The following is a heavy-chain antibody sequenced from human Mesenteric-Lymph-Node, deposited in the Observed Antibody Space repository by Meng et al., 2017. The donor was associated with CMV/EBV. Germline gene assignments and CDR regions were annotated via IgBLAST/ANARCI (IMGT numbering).Heavy chain of an antibody. CDR1: TFDDYT. V-gene: IGHV3-43*01. Sequence: TFDDYTMHWLRQAPGKGLEWLSLTNWDGTSPSYADSVKGRFTISRDNSKSSLYLQMNSLRAEDTAVYYCARAENWFCGSTSCYSLGDYWGQGTLVTVSS. J-gene: IGHJ4*02. CDR3: ARAENWFCGSTSCYSLGDY. CDR2: TNWDGTSP. D-gene: IGHD2-2*02.